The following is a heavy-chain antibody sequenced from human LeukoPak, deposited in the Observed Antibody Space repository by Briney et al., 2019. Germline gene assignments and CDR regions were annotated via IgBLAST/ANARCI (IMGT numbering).Heavy chain of an antibody. V-gene: IGHV4-59*01. CDR1: TASISNYY. D-gene: IGHD4-17*01. CDR2: ISFNGST. Sequence: PSETLSLTCTVSTASISNYYWSWIRQPPGKGLEWIGYISFNGSTNYNPSLKSRVAISIDTFKNQFSLKVTSVTAADTAVYCCARDGFSDGDGVFFFDYWGQGTLVTVSS. J-gene: IGHJ4*02. CDR3: ARDGFSDGDGVFFFDY.